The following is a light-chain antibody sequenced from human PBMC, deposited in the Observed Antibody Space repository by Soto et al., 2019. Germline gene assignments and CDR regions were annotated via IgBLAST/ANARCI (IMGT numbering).Light chain of an antibody. Sequence: QSVLPQPPSVCGAPGQRVTISCTGSSSNIGAGYDVRWYQQLPGTAPKLLIYGNSNRPSGVPDRFSGSKSGTSASLAITGLQAEDEADYYCQSYDSSLSGFVFGTGTNVTGL. J-gene: IGLJ1*01. V-gene: IGLV1-40*01. CDR1: SSNIGAGYD. CDR2: GNS. CDR3: QSYDSSLSGFV.